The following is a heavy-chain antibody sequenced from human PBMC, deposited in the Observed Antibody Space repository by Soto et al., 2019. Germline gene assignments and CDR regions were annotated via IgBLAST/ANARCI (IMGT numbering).Heavy chain of an antibody. CDR2: INAGNGNT. D-gene: IGHD5-18*01. Sequence: ASVKVSSKASGYTFTSYAMHWVRQAPGQRLEWMGWINAGNGNTKYSQKFQGRVTITRDTSASTAYMELSSLRSEDTAVYYCARARIQLWLLSYWGQGTQVTVSS. V-gene: IGHV1-3*01. CDR1: GYTFTSYA. J-gene: IGHJ4*02. CDR3: ARARIQLWLLSY.